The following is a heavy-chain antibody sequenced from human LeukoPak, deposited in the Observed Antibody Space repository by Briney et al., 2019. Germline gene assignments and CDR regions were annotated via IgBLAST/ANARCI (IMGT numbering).Heavy chain of an antibody. J-gene: IGHJ4*02. CDR3: ARSYDSSGYYFYFDY. Sequence: GESLKISCKGSGYSFTRYWIGWVRQMPGKGLEWMGIIYPGDSDTRYSPSFQGQVTISADKSISTAYLQWSSLKASDTAMYYCARSYDSSGYYFYFDYWGQGTLVTVSS. CDR2: IYPGDSDT. D-gene: IGHD3-22*01. CDR1: GYSFTRYW. V-gene: IGHV5-51*01.